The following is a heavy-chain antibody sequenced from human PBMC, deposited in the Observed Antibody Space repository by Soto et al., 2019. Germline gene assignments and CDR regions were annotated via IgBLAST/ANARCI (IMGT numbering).Heavy chain of an antibody. CDR3: ARHRSNYCSSTSCRKDYYYYMDV. J-gene: IGHJ6*03. CDR2: IYYSGST. V-gene: IGHV4-59*08. D-gene: IGHD2-2*01. CDR1: GGSISSYY. Sequence: QVQLQESGPGLVKPSETLSLTCTVSGGSISSYYWSWIRQPPGKGLEWIGYIYYSGSTNYNPSLKSRVTISVDTSKNQFSLKLSSVTAADTAVYYCARHRSNYCSSTSCRKDYYYYMDVWGKGTTVTVSS.